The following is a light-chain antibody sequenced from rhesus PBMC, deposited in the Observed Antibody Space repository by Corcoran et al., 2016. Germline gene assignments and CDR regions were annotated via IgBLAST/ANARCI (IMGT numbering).Light chain of an antibody. CDR3: SAWDSSLSVYI. V-gene: IGLV10-114*01. J-gene: IGLJ1*01. Sequence: QAGLTQPPSVSKDLRQTATLTCTGNSNNVGNQGAAWLQQHQGHPPNPLSYRNNNLPSGISARFSASRSGNTASLSITGLQPEDEADYYCSAWDSSLSVYIFGAGTRLTVL. CDR2: RNN. CDR1: SNNVGNQG.